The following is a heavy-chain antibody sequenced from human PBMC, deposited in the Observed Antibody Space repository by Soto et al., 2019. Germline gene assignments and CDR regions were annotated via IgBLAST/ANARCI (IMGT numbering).Heavy chain of an antibody. Sequence: GESLKVSLKGSGDSLSSSRIRGVRQIPRKGLEWMGIIYPGDSDTRYSPSFQGQVTISADKSISTAYLQWSSLKASDTAMYYCARLTDSGYDYYFYYFMDVWGKGTSVTVS. CDR1: GDSLSSSR. CDR2: IYPGDSDT. V-gene: IGHV5-51*01. D-gene: IGHD5-12*01. J-gene: IGHJ6*03. CDR3: ARLTDSGYDYYFYYFMDV.